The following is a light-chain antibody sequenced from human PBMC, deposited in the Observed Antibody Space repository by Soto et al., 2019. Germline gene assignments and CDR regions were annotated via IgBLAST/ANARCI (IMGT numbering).Light chain of an antibody. CDR2: YDS. J-gene: IGLJ2*01. Sequence: SYELTQPPSVSVAPGKTARITCGGNNIGSKSVHWYQQKPGQAPVLVIYYDSDRPSGIPERFSGSNSGNTATLTIIRVEAGDEADYYCQVWDSSSDQGVVFGGGTKLTVL. CDR1: NIGSKS. V-gene: IGLV3-21*04. CDR3: QVWDSSSDQGVV.